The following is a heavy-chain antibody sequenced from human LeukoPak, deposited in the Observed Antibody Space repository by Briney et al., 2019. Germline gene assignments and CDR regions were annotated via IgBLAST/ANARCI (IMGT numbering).Heavy chain of an antibody. CDR1: GYTFTSYD. D-gene: IGHD6-13*01. CDR2: MNPNSGNT. V-gene: IGHV1-8*01. Sequence: ASVKVSCKASGYTFTSYDINWVRQATGQGLEWMGWMNPNSGNTGYAQKFQGRVTMARNTSISTAYMELSSLRSEDTAVYYCARGDSSSFGWFDPWGQGTLVTVSS. J-gene: IGHJ5*02. CDR3: ARGDSSSFGWFDP.